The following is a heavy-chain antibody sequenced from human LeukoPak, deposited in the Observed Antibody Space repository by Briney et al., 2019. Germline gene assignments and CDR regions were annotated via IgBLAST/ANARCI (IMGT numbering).Heavy chain of an antibody. CDR2: INHSGST. CDR1: GDSFSGYY. J-gene: IGHJ4*02. Sequence: SETLSLTCAVYGDSFSGYYWSCIRQPPGKGLEGIGEINHSGSTNYNPSLKSRVTISVDTSKNQFSLKLSSVTAADTAVYYCATDYGVSSFDYWGQGTLVTVSS. CDR3: ATDYGVSSFDY. D-gene: IGHD4-17*01. V-gene: IGHV4-34*01.